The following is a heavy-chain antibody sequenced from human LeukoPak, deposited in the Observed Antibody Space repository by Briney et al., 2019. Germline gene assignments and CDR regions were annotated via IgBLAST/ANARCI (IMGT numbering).Heavy chain of an antibody. D-gene: IGHD4-23*01. CDR2: MNPNSGNT. V-gene: IGHV1-8*03. Sequence: GASVKVSCKASGYTFTSYDINWVRQATGQGLERMGWMNPNSGNTGYAQKFQGRVTITRNTSISTAYMELSSLRSEDTAVYYCARDRRRWLGAFDIWGQGTMVTVSS. CDR3: ARDRRRWLGAFDI. J-gene: IGHJ3*02. CDR1: GYTFTSYD.